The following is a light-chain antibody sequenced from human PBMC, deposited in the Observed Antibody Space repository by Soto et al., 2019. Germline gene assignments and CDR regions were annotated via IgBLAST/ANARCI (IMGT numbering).Light chain of an antibody. V-gene: IGLV2-11*01. Sequence: QSALTQPRSVSGSPGQSVTISCTGTSSDVGGYNYVSWYQQHPGKAPKLMIYDVSKRPSGVPDRFSGSKSGNTASLTISGLQAEDEADYYCCSYAGSYPYVFGTGTKLTVL. CDR1: SSDVGGYNY. J-gene: IGLJ1*01. CDR3: CSYAGSYPYV. CDR2: DVS.